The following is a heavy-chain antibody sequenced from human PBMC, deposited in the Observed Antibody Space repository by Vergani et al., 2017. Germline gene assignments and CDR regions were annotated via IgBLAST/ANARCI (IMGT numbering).Heavy chain of an antibody. J-gene: IGHJ6*02. CDR3: ARVEEAVPYYYYGMDV. Sequence: EVQLVESGGGLIQPGGSLRLSCAASGFTVSSNYMSWVRQAPGKGLEWVSSISSSSSYIYYADSVKGRFTISRDNAKNSLYLQMNSLRAEDTAVYYCARVEEAVPYYYYGMDVWGQGTTVTVSS. CDR1: GFTVSSNY. V-gene: IGHV3-21*01. D-gene: IGHD6-25*01. CDR2: ISSSSSYI.